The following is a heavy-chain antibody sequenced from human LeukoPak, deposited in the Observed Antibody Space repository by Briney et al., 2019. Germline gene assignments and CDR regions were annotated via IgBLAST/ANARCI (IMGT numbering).Heavy chain of an antibody. CDR1: GGSFSGYY. CDR2: INHSGST. J-gene: IGHJ4*02. CDR3: ARDGYGLIDY. Sequence: PSETLSLTCAVYGGSFSGYYWSWIRQPPGKGLEWIGEINHSGSTNYNPSLKSRVTISVDTSKNQFSLKLSSVTAADTAVYYCARDGYGLIDYWGQGTLVTVSS. V-gene: IGHV4-34*01. D-gene: IGHD5-12*01.